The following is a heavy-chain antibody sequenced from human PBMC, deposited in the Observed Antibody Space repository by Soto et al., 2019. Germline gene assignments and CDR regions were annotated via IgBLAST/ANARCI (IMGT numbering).Heavy chain of an antibody. CDR1: GFTFSSYA. CDR2: ISYDGSNK. V-gene: IGHV3-30-3*01. Sequence: GGSLRLSCAASGFTFSSYAMHWVRQAPGKGLEWVAVISYDGSNKYYADSVKGRFTISRDNSKNTLYLQMNSLRAEDTAVYYCARDWSEYYYDSSGAAGYFDYWGQGTLVTVS. CDR3: ARDWSEYYYDSSGAAGYFDY. J-gene: IGHJ4*02. D-gene: IGHD3-22*01.